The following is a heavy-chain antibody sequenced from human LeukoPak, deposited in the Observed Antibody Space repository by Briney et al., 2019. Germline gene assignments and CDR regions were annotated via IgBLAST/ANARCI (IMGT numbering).Heavy chain of an antibody. CDR1: GFTFSSYA. CDR3: ARNNYDSSGYYYDGNWFDP. J-gene: IGHJ5*02. Sequence: PGGSLRLSCAASGFTFSSYAMSWVRQAPGKGLEWVSVFYSGGSTDYADSVKGRFTISRDNSKNTLYLQMNSLRVEDTAVYYCARNNYDSSGYYYDGNWFDPWGQGTLVTVSS. D-gene: IGHD3-22*01. CDR2: FYSGGST. V-gene: IGHV3-66*01.